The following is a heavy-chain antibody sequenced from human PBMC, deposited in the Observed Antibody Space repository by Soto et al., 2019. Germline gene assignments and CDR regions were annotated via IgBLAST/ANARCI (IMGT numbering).Heavy chain of an antibody. Sequence: GGSLRLSCAASGFTFSSYAMTWVRQAPGKGLEWVSGISGSGATTSYADSVKGRFTVSRDNSKNTLYLQMNSLRVEDTAVYHCAKDRQGSRRLFDYWGQGTLVTVSS. CDR3: AKDRQGSRRLFDY. J-gene: IGHJ4*02. CDR2: ISGSGATT. D-gene: IGHD2-15*01. V-gene: IGHV3-23*01. CDR1: GFTFSSYA.